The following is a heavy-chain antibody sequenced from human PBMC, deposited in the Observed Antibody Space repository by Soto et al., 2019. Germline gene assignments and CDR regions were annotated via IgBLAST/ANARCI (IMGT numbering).Heavy chain of an antibody. Sequence: ASVKVSCKASGFTFTNSAMQWVRQARGQGLEWIGWINANSGNTNYAQKFQGRVTMTRNTSTSTAYMELSSLRSEDTAVYYCARERTVAGNDYWGQGTLVTVSS. V-gene: IGHV1-8*02. CDR3: ARERTVAGNDY. CDR2: INANSGNT. CDR1: GFTFTNSA. D-gene: IGHD6-19*01. J-gene: IGHJ4*02.